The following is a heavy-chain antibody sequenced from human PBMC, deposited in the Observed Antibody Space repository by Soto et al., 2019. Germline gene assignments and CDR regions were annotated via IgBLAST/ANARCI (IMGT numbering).Heavy chain of an antibody. D-gene: IGHD5-12*01. Sequence: EVQLVESGGGLVQPGGSLRLSCVDSGFTFSSYWMSWVRQAPVKGLEWVGNIKQGGSEENYADSVKGRFTISRDNAKNSMYLQMNSLRAEDTAVYYCARIGSSGRACDVWGQGTTVVVSS. V-gene: IGHV3-7*01. J-gene: IGHJ6*02. CDR3: ARIGSSGRACDV. CDR1: GFTFSSYW. CDR2: IKQGGSEE.